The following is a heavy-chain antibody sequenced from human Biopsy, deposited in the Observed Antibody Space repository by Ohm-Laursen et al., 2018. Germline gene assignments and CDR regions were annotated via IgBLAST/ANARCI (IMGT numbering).Heavy chain of an antibody. CDR2: VYVGGSN. CDR3: VSIFHTNNERRPFDM. J-gene: IGHJ3*02. V-gene: IGHV4-4*07. CDR1: GVSIRGYY. Sequence: GTLSLTCAVSGVSIRGYYWSWVRRPAGRGLEWIGRVYVGGSNNCNPSLRSRVSLSVDTSKNQFSLMLSGVTAADTAVYYCVSIFHTNNERRPFDMWGQGTMVAVSA. D-gene: IGHD2-21*01.